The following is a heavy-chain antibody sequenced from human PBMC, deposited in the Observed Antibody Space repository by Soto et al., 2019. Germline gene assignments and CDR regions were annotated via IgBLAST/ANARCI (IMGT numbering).Heavy chain of an antibody. V-gene: IGHV3-30*18. CDR3: AKLGGWFDP. CDR2: ISYDGSNK. CDR1: GFTFSSYG. Sequence: QVQLVESGGGVVQPGRSLRLSCAASGFTFSSYGMHWVRQAPGKGLEWVAVISYDGSNKYYADSVKGRFTISRDNSKNTLYLQMNSLRAEDTGVYYCAKLGGWFDPWGQGTLVTVSS. J-gene: IGHJ5*02. D-gene: IGHD3-16*01.